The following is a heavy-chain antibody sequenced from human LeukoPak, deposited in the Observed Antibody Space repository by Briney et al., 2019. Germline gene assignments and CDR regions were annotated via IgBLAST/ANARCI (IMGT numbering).Heavy chain of an antibody. CDR1: GFTFSDYY. CDR3: ARYYYDSSGYLYYYYMDV. CDR2: ISSSGSTI. D-gene: IGHD3-22*01. Sequence: PGGSLRLSCAASGFTFSDYYMSWNRQAPGKGLELVSYISSSGSTIYYADSVKGRFTISRDNAKNSLYLQMNSLRAEDAAVYYCARYYYDSSGYLYYYYMDVWGKGTTVTVSS. V-gene: IGHV3-11*04. J-gene: IGHJ6*03.